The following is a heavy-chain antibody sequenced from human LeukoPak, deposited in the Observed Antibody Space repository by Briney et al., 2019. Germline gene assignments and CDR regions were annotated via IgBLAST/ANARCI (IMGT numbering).Heavy chain of an antibody. J-gene: IGHJ3*02. CDR2: MYYSGST. CDR1: GGSISSYS. D-gene: IGHD5-12*01. CDR3: ARHGGESIVAMILHAFDI. V-gene: IGHV4-59*08. Sequence: SETLSLTCTVSGGSISSYSWSWIRQPPGKGLEWIGSMYYSGSTNYNPSLKSRVTMSVDTSENQFSLRLSSVTAADTAVYYCARHGGESIVAMILHAFDIWGQGTMVTVSS.